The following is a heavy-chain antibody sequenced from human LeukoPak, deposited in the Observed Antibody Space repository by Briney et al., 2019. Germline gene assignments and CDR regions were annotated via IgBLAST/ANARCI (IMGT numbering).Heavy chain of an antibody. CDR1: GFIFTNYW. CDR3: ATWGSIFGVTFFDY. J-gene: IGHJ4*02. Sequence: GGSLRLSCAASGFIFTNYWMTWVRQAPGKGLEWMATIKEDGSDKHYVDSVKGRFTIARDNAKNSLFLQMSSLRADDTAVYYCATWGSIFGVTFFDYWGQGTLVTVSS. V-gene: IGHV3-7*01. D-gene: IGHD3-3*01. CDR2: IKEDGSDK.